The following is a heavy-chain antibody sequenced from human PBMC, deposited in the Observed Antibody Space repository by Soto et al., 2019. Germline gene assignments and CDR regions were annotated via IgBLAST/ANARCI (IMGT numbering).Heavy chain of an antibody. CDR2: ISYDGSNK. V-gene: IGHV3-30*18. CDR3: AKGMDGSWYVFFDY. J-gene: IGHJ4*02. Sequence: PGGSLRVSCAASGFTFSSYGMHWVRQAPGKGLEWVAVISYDGSNKYYADSVKGRFTISRDNSKNTLYLQMNSLRAEDTAVYYCAKGMDGSWYVFFDYWGQGTLVTVSS. CDR1: GFTFSSYG. D-gene: IGHD6-13*01.